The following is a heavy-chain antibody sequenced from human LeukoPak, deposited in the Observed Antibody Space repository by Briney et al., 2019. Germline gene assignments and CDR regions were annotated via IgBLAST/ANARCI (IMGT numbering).Heavy chain of an antibody. V-gene: IGHV4-34*01. CDR2: INHSGST. D-gene: IGHD6-13*01. Sequence: PSETLSLTCAVYGGSFSGYYWSWIRQPPGKGLEWIGEINHSGSTNYNPSLKSRVTISVNTSKNQFSLKLSSVTAADTAVYYCAREDAAGIFDYWGQGTLVTVSS. CDR1: GGSFSGYY. CDR3: AREDAAGIFDY. J-gene: IGHJ4*02.